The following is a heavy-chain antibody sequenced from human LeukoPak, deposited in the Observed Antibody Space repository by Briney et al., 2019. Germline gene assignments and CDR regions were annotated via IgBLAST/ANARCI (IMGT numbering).Heavy chain of an antibody. Sequence: GGSLRLSCAASGFTFSSYSMNWVRQAPGKRLEWVSSISSSSSYIYYADSVKGRFTISRDNAKNSLYLQMNSLRAEDTAVYYCARPVGYSYGTDAFDIWGQGTMVTVPS. D-gene: IGHD5-18*01. V-gene: IGHV3-21*01. J-gene: IGHJ3*02. CDR3: ARPVGYSYGTDAFDI. CDR1: GFTFSSYS. CDR2: ISSSSSYI.